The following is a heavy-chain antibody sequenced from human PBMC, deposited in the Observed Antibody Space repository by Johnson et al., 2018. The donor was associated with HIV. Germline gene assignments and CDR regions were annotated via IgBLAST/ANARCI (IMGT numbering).Heavy chain of an antibody. CDR1: GFTFSAYW. D-gene: IGHD3-10*01. V-gene: IGHV3-7*05. Sequence: VQLVESGGGLVQPGGSLRLSCAASGFTFSAYWMTWVRQAPGKGLEWVASIRQEGSEKYYVDSVKGRFTISRDNAKNSLYLQVNSLRAEDTAVYYCARTSAPYGSHVGPFDIWGQGTMVTVSS. J-gene: IGHJ3*02. CDR2: IRQEGSEK. CDR3: ARTSAPYGSHVGPFDI.